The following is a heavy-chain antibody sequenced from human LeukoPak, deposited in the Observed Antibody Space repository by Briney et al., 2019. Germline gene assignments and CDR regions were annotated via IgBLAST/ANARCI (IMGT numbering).Heavy chain of an antibody. D-gene: IGHD3-3*01. V-gene: IGHV1-2*02. Sequence: ASVKVSCKASGYSFATKYMHWVRQAHGQGLEWMGWINPASGVTHYAQKFQGRVTMSRDTSITTVYMELTGLISDDTAMYYCATIRLRFLEWLLNSWGQGTLVTVSS. CDR2: INPASGVT. CDR3: ATIRLRFLEWLLNS. CDR1: GYSFATKY. J-gene: IGHJ5*02.